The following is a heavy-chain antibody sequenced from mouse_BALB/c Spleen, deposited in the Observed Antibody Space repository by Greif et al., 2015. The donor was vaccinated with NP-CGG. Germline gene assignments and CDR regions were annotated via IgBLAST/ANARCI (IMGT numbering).Heavy chain of an antibody. CDR2: IDPANGNT. D-gene: IGHD1-1*01. J-gene: IGHJ3*01. V-gene: IGHV14-3*02. CDR3: APYYYGSSVFAY. CDR1: GFNIKDTY. Sequence: DVKLQESGAELVKPGASVKLSCTASGFNIKDTYMHWVKQRPEQGLEWIGRIDPANGNTKYDPKFQGKATITADTSSNTAYLQLSSLTSEDTAVYYCAPYYYGSSVFAYWGQGTLVTVSA.